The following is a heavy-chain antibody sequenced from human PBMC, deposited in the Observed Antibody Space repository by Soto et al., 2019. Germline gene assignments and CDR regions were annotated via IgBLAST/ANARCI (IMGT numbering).Heavy chain of an antibody. CDR3: AKDVVVGATTGLGDYYYYYGMDV. V-gene: IGHV3-30*18. D-gene: IGHD1-26*01. CDR2: ISYDGSNK. J-gene: IGHJ6*02. CDR1: GFTFSSYG. Sequence: QVQLVESGGGVVQPGRSLRLSCAASGFTFSSYGMHWVRQAPGKGLEWVAVISYDGSNKYYADSVKGRFTISRDNSKNTLYLQMNSLRAEDTAVYYCAKDVVVGATTGLGDYYYYYGMDVWGQGTTDTVSS.